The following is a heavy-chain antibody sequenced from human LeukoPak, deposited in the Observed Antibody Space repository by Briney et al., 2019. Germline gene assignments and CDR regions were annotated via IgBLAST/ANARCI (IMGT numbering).Heavy chain of an antibody. CDR3: ARDDHGDYLGY. J-gene: IGHJ4*02. D-gene: IGHD4-17*01. CDR2: IIPILGIA. V-gene: IGHV1-69*04. CDR1: EGTFSSYA. Sequence: SVKVSCKASEGTFSSYAISWVRQAPGQGLEWMGRIIPILGIANYAQKFQGRVTITADKSTSTAYMELSSLRSEDTAVYYCARDDHGDYLGYWGQGTLVTVSS.